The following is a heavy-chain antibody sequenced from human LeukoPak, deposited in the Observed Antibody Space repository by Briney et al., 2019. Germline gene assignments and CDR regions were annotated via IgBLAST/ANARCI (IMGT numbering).Heavy chain of an antibody. CDR3: ARGADGVSSNSRGWFDP. Sequence: GGSLRLSCAASGFTFNRYNMNWVRRAPGKGLEWVSSISTSSSYTYYADSVRGRFTISRDNAKNSLYLQMNSLRAEDTAAYSCARGADGVSSNSRGWFDPWGQGTLVTVSS. CDR2: ISTSSSYT. CDR1: GFTFNRYN. D-gene: IGHD2-15*01. V-gene: IGHV3-21*01. J-gene: IGHJ5*02.